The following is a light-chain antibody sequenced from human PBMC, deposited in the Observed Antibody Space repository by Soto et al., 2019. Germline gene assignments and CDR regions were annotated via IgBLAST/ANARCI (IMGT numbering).Light chain of an antibody. V-gene: IGKV1-5*01. CDR2: DAS. CDR1: ESIRTW. Sequence: DIQMTQSPSTLSASIGDRVTITCRASESIRTWLAWYQHKPGKAPKFLIYDASSLESGVPSRFSGSGSGTEFTLTISNLQPDDFATYYCQQYKSYSFGQGTKGDSK. CDR3: QQYKSYS. J-gene: IGKJ1*01.